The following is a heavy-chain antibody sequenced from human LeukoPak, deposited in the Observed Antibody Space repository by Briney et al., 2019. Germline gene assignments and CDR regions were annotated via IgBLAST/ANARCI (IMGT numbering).Heavy chain of an antibody. V-gene: IGHV6-1*01. D-gene: IGHD2-2*01. CDR3: ARRLTQYDCFDP. J-gene: IGHJ5*02. CDR1: GDSVSSNSVT. Sequence: QTLSLTCAISGDSVSSNSVTWNWIRQSPSRGLEWLGRTYYRSTWYNDYAVSMRGRITVNPDTSKNQFSLHLNSVTPEDTAVYYCARRLTQYDCFDPWGQGILVTVSS. CDR2: TYYRSTWYN.